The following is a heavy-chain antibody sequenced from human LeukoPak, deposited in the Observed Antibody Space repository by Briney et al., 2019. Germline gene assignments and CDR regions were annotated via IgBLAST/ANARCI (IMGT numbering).Heavy chain of an antibody. V-gene: IGHV4-4*02. Sequence: SGTLSLTCGVSGGSISNTNWWTWFRQPPGKGLEWIGEVNPQGSTNYNPSLKSRVAISVDKSENHISLKLTSVTAADTAVYYCAREGGPYRPLDYSGQGTLVTVAS. J-gene: IGHJ4*02. CDR3: AREGGPYRPLDY. CDR1: GGSISNTNW. CDR2: VNPQGST.